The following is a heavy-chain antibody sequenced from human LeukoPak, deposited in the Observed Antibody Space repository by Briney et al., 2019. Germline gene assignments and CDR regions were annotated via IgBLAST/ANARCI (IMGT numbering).Heavy chain of an antibody. CDR3: ARDNYYDSSGYYYDDSRRSFDP. CDR1: GYTFTGYY. D-gene: IGHD3-22*01. Sequence: ASVKVYCKASGYTFTGYYMQWVRQAPGQGLEWMGWINPNSGGTNYAQKFQGRVTMTRDTSISTAYMELSRLRSDDTAVYYCARDNYYDSSGYYYDDSRRSFDPWGQGTLVTVSS. J-gene: IGHJ5*02. CDR2: INPNSGGT. V-gene: IGHV1-2*02.